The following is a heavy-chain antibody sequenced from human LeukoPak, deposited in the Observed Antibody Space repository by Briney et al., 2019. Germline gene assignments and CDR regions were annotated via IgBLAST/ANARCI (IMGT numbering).Heavy chain of an antibody. CDR1: GFTFSSYW. V-gene: IGHV3-7*01. J-gene: IGHJ4*02. Sequence: GGSLRLSCAASGFTFSSYWMSWVRQAPGKGLEWVANIKQDGSEKYYVDSVKGRFTISRDNANNSLYLQMNSLRAEDTAVYYCATNIEWDPWGFDYWGQGTLVTVSS. CDR3: ATNIEWDPWGFDY. D-gene: IGHD1-26*01. CDR2: IKQDGSEK.